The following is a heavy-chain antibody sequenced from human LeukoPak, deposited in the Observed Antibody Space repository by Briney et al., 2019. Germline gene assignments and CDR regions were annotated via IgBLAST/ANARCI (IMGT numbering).Heavy chain of an antibody. V-gene: IGHV4-30-2*01. CDR1: GGSISSGGYY. D-gene: IGHD3-10*01. CDR3: AREGLGNYFDY. CDR2: IFHSGST. Sequence: PSQTLSLTCTVSGGSISSGGYYWSWIRQPPGKGLEWIGYIFHSGSTYYNPSLKSRVTISVDRSKNQFSLKLSSVTAADTAVYYCAREGLGNYFDYWGQGTLVTVSS. J-gene: IGHJ4*02.